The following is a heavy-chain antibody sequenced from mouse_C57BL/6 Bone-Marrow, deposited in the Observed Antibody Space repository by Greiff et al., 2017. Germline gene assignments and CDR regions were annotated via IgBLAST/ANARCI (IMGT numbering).Heavy chain of an antibody. CDR1: GYTFTEYT. V-gene: IGHV1-62-2*01. D-gene: IGHD2-4*01. Sequence: QVQLKESGAELVKPGASVKLSCKASGYTFTEYTIHWVKQRSGQGLEWIGWFYPGSGSIKYNEKFEDKATLTADKSSSTVYMELSRLTSEDSAVXFCARHTAGYDYDAWFAYWGQGTLVTVSA. J-gene: IGHJ3*01. CDR2: FYPGSGSI. CDR3: ARHTAGYDYDAWFAY.